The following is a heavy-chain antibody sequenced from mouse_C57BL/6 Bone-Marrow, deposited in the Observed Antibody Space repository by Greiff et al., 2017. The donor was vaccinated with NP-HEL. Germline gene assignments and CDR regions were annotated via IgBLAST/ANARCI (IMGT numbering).Heavy chain of an antibody. Sequence: QVQLQQSGAELVKPGASVKISCKASGYAFSSYWMNWVKQRPGKGHEWIGQIYPGDGDTNYNGKFKDKASLTADKSSSTAYMQLSSRTSEDSAVYFCARGAYWGQGTLVTVSA. V-gene: IGHV1-80*01. CDR2: IYPGDGDT. CDR1: GYAFSSYW. J-gene: IGHJ3*01. CDR3: ARGAY.